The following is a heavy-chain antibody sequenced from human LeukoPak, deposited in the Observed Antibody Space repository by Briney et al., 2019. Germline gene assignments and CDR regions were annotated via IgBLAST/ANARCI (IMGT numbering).Heavy chain of an antibody. D-gene: IGHD3-10*01. CDR1: GYTFTSYG. Sequence: PRASVKVSCKASGYTFTSYGISWVRQAPGQGLEWMGWVSTYNGNTNYAQKVQGRVTMTTDTSTSTAYMELRSLRSDDTAVYYCARMELGQNWFDPWGQGTLVTVSS. CDR2: VSTYNGNT. CDR3: ARMELGQNWFDP. V-gene: IGHV1-18*01. J-gene: IGHJ5*02.